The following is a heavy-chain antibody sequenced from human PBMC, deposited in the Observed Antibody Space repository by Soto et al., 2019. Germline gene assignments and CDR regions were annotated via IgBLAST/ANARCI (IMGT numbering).Heavy chain of an antibody. CDR2: ISGSGGST. Sequence: PGGSLRLSCAASGFTFSSYAMSWVRQAPGKGLEWVSAISGSGGSTYYADSVKGRFTISRDNSKNTLYLQMNSLRAEDTAVYYCAKALYCSGGSCYSKDAFDIWGQGTMVTVS. CDR1: GFTFSSYA. D-gene: IGHD2-15*01. CDR3: AKALYCSGGSCYSKDAFDI. V-gene: IGHV3-23*01. J-gene: IGHJ3*02.